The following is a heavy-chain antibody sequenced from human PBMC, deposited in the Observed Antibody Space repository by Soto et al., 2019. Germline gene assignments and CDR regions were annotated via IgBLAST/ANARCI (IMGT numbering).Heavy chain of an antibody. V-gene: IGHV4-61*01. Sequence: PSETLSLTCTVSGDSVSSASYYWDWIRQPPGQGLEWIGYISYSGSTDYNPTLKSRVTISVDTSKNQFSLKLSSATAADTAVYYCARGRYSSGWFDFWGQGTRVTVSS. D-gene: IGHD6-19*01. J-gene: IGHJ4*02. CDR1: GDSVSSASYY. CDR3: ARGRYSSGWFDF. CDR2: ISYSGST.